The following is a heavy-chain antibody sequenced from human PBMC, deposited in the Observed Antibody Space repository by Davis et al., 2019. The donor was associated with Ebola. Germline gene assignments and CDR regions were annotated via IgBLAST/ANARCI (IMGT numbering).Heavy chain of an antibody. Sequence: AASVKVSCKASGYTFSTYAIHWVRQAPGQRLEWMGWINGGNGNTKYSQKFQGRVTITRDTSASTAYMELRSLRSEDTAVYYCARSRGPIFGDYAVYYWGQGTLVTVSS. CDR2: INGGNGNT. CDR3: ARSRGPIFGDYAVYY. V-gene: IGHV1-3*01. D-gene: IGHD3-16*01. J-gene: IGHJ4*02. CDR1: GYTFSTYA.